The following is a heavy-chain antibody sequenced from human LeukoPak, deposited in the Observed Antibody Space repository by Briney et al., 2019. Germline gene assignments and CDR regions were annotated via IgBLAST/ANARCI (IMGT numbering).Heavy chain of an antibody. CDR1: GGSVSRSNW. CDR3: ARGAGRYSFDL. J-gene: IGHJ4*02. Sequence: SETLSLTCAVSGGSVSRSNWWSWVRQPPGKGLEWIGEVYHSGSTDYNPSLKSRVTLSIDRSKNQFSLKLTSVTAADTAVYYCARGAGRYSFDLWGQGTLVTVSS. CDR2: VYHSGST. V-gene: IGHV4-4*02. D-gene: IGHD1-26*01.